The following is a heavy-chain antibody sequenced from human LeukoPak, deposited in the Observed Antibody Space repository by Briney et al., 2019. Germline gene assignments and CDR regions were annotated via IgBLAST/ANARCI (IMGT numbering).Heavy chain of an antibody. D-gene: IGHD4-23*01. V-gene: IGHV5-51*01. CDR1: GYSFNTYW. CDR2: IFPGDSDT. CDR3: GRAGFGGNSGQFDF. J-gene: IGHJ4*02. Sequence: GESLKISCKASGYSFNTYWFAWVRQMPGKGLEWMAIIFPGDSDTRYSPSFQRHVTITADKYTSTAYLQWDNLRASDTAIYYCGRAGFGGNSGQFDFWGQGTLVTVSS.